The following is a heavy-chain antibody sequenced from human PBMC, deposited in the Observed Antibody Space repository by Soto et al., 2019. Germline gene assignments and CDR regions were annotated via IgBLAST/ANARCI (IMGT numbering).Heavy chain of an antibody. Sequence: EVQLVESGGGLVKPGGSLRLSCEASGFTFSSYSMNWVRQAPGKGLEWVSSISSSSSYIYYADSVKGRFTISRDNAKNSLYLQMNSLRAEDTAVYYCARDADTAMVDYWGQGTLVTVSS. CDR2: ISSSSSYI. CDR1: GFTFSSYS. CDR3: ARDADTAMVDY. D-gene: IGHD5-18*01. V-gene: IGHV3-21*01. J-gene: IGHJ4*02.